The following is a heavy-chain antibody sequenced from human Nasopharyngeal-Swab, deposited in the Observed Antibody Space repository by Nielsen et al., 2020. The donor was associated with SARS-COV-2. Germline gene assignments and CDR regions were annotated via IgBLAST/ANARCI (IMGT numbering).Heavy chain of an antibody. V-gene: IGHV5-51*01. CDR3: ARLGYGSGSYVDY. J-gene: IGHJ4*02. Sequence: VRQMPGKGLEWMGIIYPGDSVTRYSPSFQGQVTISADKSISTAYLQWSSLKASDTAMYYCARLGYGSGSYVDYWGQGTLVTVSS. CDR2: IYPGDSVT. D-gene: IGHD3-10*01.